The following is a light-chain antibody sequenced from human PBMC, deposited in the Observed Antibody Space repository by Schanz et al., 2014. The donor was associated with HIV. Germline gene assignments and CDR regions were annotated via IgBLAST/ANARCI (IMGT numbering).Light chain of an antibody. V-gene: IGLV1-51*01. Sequence: QSLLTQPPSVSAAPGQRVTISCSGGALNLGHNFVSWYQQFPGTAPKLLIFADYQRPSENPDRISGSKTGTSATLAINGLQTGDEADYYCGTWDSSLSGVVFGGGTKLTVL. CDR3: GTWDSSLSGVV. CDR2: ADY. J-gene: IGLJ2*01. CDR1: ALNLGHNF.